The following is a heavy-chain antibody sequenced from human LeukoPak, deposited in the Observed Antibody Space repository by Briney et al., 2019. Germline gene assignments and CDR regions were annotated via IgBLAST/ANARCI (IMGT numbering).Heavy chain of an antibody. CDR1: GGSINNYY. V-gene: IGHV4-59*01. J-gene: IGHJ3*01. D-gene: IGHD5-24*01. Sequence: SETLSLTCTVSGGSINNYYWSWIRQPPGKGLEWIGYIYYSGTTNYNPSLKSRFTISVDTSKNQFSLRVSSVTAADTVVYYCARGRDGYNDGFDFWGQGTMVTVSS. CDR3: ARGRDGYNDGFDF. CDR2: IYYSGTT.